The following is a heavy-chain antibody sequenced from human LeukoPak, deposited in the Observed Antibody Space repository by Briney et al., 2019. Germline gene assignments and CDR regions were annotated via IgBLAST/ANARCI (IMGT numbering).Heavy chain of an antibody. D-gene: IGHD5-18*01. CDR2: IIPIFGTA. Sequence: ASVKVSCKASGGTFSSYAISWVRQAPGQGLEWMGGIIPIFGTANYAQKFQGRVTITADESTSTAHMELSSLRSEDTAVYYCARGGTKQLWSASDYWGQGTLVTVSS. CDR1: GGTFSSYA. V-gene: IGHV1-69*01. CDR3: ARGGTKQLWSASDY. J-gene: IGHJ4*02.